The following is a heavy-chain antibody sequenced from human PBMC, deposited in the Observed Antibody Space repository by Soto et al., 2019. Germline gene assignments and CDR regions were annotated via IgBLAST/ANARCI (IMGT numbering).Heavy chain of an antibody. V-gene: IGHV3-33*01. J-gene: IGHJ4*02. CDR1: GFTFSSYG. CDR2: IWYDGSNK. CDR3: ARALGWLDYFDY. D-gene: IGHD5-12*01. Sequence: QVQLVESGGGVVQPGRSLRLSCAASGFTFSSYGMHWVRQAPGKGLEWVAVIWYDGSNKYYADSVKGRFTISRDNSKNTLYLQMNSLRAEDTAVYYCARALGWLDYFDYWGQGTLVTVSS.